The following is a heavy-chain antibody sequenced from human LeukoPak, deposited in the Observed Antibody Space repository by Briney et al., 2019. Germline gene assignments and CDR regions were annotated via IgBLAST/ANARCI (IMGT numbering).Heavy chain of an antibody. J-gene: IGHJ3*02. V-gene: IGHV4-4*07. D-gene: IGHD2-2*01. CDR1: GGSISSYY. CDR3: ARDQRNIVVVPAASLAFDI. CDR2: IYTSGST. Sequence: PSETLSLTCTVSGGSISSYYWSWIRQPAGKGLEWIGRIYTSGSTNYNPSLKSRVTMSVDTSKTQFSLKLSSVTAADTAVYYCARDQRNIVVVPAASLAFDIWGQGTMVTVSS.